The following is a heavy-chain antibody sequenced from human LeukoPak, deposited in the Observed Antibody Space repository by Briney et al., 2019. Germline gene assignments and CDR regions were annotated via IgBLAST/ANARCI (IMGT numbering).Heavy chain of an antibody. Sequence: PGGSLRLSCAASGFTFDDYAMHWVRQAPGKGLEWVSGISWNSGSIGYADSVKGRFTISRDNAKNSLYLQMNSLRAEDMALYYCARSQDLDYWGQGTLVTVSS. CDR3: ARSQDLDY. V-gene: IGHV3-9*03. J-gene: IGHJ4*02. CDR1: GFTFDDYA. CDR2: ISWNSGSI.